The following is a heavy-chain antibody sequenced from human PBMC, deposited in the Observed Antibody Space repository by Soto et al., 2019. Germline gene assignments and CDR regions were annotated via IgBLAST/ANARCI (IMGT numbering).Heavy chain of an antibody. D-gene: IGHD3-22*01. J-gene: IGHJ4*02. CDR1: GFTFSSYD. CDR3: ARDRLYYDISGYFDH. CDR2: MSSDGTKK. V-gene: IGHV3-30-3*01. Sequence: VQLVESGGGLVQPGGSLRLSCAASGFTFSSYDMHWVRQATGKGLEWVAVMSSDGTKKYYADSVKGRFTVSRDSSKNTLFLRMNSLRAEDTAVYYCARDRLYYDISGYFDHWGQGTLVTVSS.